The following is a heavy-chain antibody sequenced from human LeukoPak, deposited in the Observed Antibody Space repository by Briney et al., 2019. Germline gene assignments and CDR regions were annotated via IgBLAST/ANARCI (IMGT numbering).Heavy chain of an antibody. J-gene: IGHJ5*02. V-gene: IGHV1-2*02. CDR3: ARFRLHPYNWFDP. Sequence: ASVKVSCKASGYTFTGYYMHWVRQAPGQGLEWMGWINPNSGGTNYAQKFQGRVTMTRDTSISTAYMELSRLRSDDTAVYYCARFRLHPYNWFDPWGQGTLVTVSS. CDR2: INPNSGGT. CDR1: GYTFTGYY.